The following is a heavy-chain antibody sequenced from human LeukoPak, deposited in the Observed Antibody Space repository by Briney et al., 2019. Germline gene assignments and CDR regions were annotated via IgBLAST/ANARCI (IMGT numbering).Heavy chain of an antibody. Sequence: GGSLRLSCAASGFTFSSYTMNWVRQAPGKGLQWVSTVSASSDVHYSDSVKGRFTISRDNARNSLYLQMNSLRDEDTAVYYCAGETLHTAHFDYWGQGTLVTVSS. CDR3: AGETLHTAHFDY. CDR1: GFTFSSYT. V-gene: IGHV3-48*02. D-gene: IGHD5-18*01. CDR2: VSASSDV. J-gene: IGHJ4*02.